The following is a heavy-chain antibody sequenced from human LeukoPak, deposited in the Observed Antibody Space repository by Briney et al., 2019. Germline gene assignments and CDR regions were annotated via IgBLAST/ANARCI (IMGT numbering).Heavy chain of an antibody. CDR1: GGSFSGYY. D-gene: IGHD5-24*01. CDR3: SRATDAYKCGNS. CDR2: IHYSGRI. J-gene: IGHJ4*02. Sequence: PSETLSLTCAVYGGSFSGYYWTWIRQPPGKGLEWIGEIHYSGRINYNPSLKSRVTISADTSNNHFSLKMNSVTAADTAVYYCSRATDAYKCGNSWGQGTLVTVS. V-gene: IGHV4-34*01.